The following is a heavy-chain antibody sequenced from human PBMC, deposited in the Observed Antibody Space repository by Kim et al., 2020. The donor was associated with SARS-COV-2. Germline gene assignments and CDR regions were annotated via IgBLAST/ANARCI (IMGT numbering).Heavy chain of an antibody. CDR1: GFTFSNAW. J-gene: IGHJ4*02. Sequence: GGSLRLSCAASGFTFSNAWMSWVRQAPGKGLEWVGRIKSKTDGGTTDYAAPVKGRFTISRDDSKNTLYLQVNSLKTEDTAVYYCTTVVYDFWSGYYLNYFDYWGQGTLVTVAS. D-gene: IGHD3-3*01. V-gene: IGHV3-15*01. CDR3: TTVVYDFWSGYYLNYFDY. CDR2: IKSKTDGGTT.